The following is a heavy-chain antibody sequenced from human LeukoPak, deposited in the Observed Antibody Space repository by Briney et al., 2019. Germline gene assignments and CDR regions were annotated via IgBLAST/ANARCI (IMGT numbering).Heavy chain of an antibody. CDR2: ISYDGGDP. V-gene: IGHV3-74*01. CDR1: GFTFSSYW. CDR3: ARDGGYYEILTGYELDY. J-gene: IGHJ4*02. Sequence: GGSLRLSCAASGFTFSSYWMHWVRQAPGKGLVWVSRISYDGGDPSYADSVKGRFTISRDNAKNTLYLQMSSLRAEDTAVYYCARDGGYYEILTGYELDYWGQGTLVTVSS. D-gene: IGHD3-9*01.